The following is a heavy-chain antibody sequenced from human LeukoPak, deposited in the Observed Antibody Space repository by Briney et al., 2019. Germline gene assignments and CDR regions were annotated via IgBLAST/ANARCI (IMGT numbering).Heavy chain of an antibody. D-gene: IGHD3-22*01. Sequence: SETLSLTCTVSGGSISSSSYYWGWIRQPPGKGLEWIGSIYYSGSTYYNPSLKSRVTISVDTSKNQFSLKLSSVTAADTAVYYCARLRRGYSQLMAFDCWGQGTLVTVSS. V-gene: IGHV4-39*01. CDR2: IYYSGST. J-gene: IGHJ4*02. CDR3: ARLRRGYSQLMAFDC. CDR1: GGSISSSSYY.